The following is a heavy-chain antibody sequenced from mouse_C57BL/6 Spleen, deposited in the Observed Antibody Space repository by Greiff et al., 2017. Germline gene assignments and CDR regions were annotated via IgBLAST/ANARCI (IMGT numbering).Heavy chain of an antibody. CDR2: INPNNGGT. V-gene: IGHV1-18*01. J-gene: IGHJ4*01. CDR3: ARDAAFYAMDY. CDR1: GYTFTDYN. Sequence: EVKLMESGPELVKPGASVKIPCKASGYTFTDYNMDWVKQSHGKSLEWIGDINPNNGGTIYNQKVKGKATFTVDKSSSTAYMALRSLTSEDTAVYYCARDAAFYAMDYWGQGTSVTVSS.